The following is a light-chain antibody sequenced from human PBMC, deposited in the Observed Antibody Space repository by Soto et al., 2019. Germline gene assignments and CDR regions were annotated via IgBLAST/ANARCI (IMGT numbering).Light chain of an antibody. Sequence: QSVLTQPPSVSGAPGQGVTISCTGSSSNIGAGYDVHWYQQLPGTVPKLLIYANTNRPSWVPDRFSGSKSGTSASLAITGLQAEDEADYYCQSFDSSLSGYVFGTGTKVTVL. CDR3: QSFDSSLSGYV. CDR2: ANT. J-gene: IGLJ1*01. CDR1: SSNIGAGYD. V-gene: IGLV1-40*01.